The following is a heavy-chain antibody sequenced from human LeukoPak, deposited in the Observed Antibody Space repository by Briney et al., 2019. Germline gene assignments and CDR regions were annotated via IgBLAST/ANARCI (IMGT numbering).Heavy chain of an antibody. J-gene: IGHJ3*02. Sequence: GGSLRLPCAASGFTFSDYYMSWIRQAPGKGLEWVSYISSSGSTIYYADSVKGRFTISRDNAKNSLYLQMNSLRAEDTAVYYCARSRPSRYCSGGSCTHHAFDIWGQGTMVTVSS. CDR3: ARSRPSRYCSGGSCTHHAFDI. V-gene: IGHV3-11*04. CDR1: GFTFSDYY. CDR2: ISSSGSTI. D-gene: IGHD2-15*01.